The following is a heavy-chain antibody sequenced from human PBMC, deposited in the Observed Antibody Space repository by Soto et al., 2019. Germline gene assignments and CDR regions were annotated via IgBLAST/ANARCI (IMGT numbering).Heavy chain of an antibody. CDR2: IYYSGST. CDR3: ATYCSSTSCLYEGMTDAFDI. J-gene: IGHJ3*02. Sequence: SETLSLTCTVSGGSISSGYYYWSWIRQPPGKGLEWIGYIYYSGSTYYNPSLKSRVTISVDTSKNQFSLKLSSVTAADTAVYYCATYCSSTSCLYEGMTDAFDIWGQGTMVTVSS. D-gene: IGHD2-2*01. V-gene: IGHV4-30-4*01. CDR1: GGSISSGYYY.